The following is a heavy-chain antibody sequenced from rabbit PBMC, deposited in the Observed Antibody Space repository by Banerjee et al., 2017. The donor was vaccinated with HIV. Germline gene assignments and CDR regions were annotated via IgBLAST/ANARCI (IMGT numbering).Heavy chain of an antibody. J-gene: IGHJ4*01. CDR1: GFSFRSKYV. V-gene: IGHV1S45*01. Sequence: QEQLEESGGDLVKPEGSLTLTCTASGFSFRSKYVMCWVRQAPGKGLEWIGCIGTGSGSTWYASWAKGRFTISKTSSTTVTLQMTSLTAADTATYFCAREDANIDGCYNLWGPGTLVTVS. CDR3: AREDANIDGCYNL. CDR2: IGTGSGST. D-gene: IGHD5-1*01.